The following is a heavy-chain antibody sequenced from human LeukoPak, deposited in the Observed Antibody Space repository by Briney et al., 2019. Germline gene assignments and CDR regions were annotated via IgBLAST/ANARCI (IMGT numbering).Heavy chain of an antibody. Sequence: GGSLRLSCAASGFTFSSYSMNWGRQAPGKRLEWVSSISRSNSYIYYADSVKGRFTISRDNAKNSLYLQMNSLRAEDTVVFYSARTAYDILTGGGDGMDVWGKGTTVTVSS. V-gene: IGHV3-21*01. CDR2: ISRSNSYI. CDR3: ARTAYDILTGGGDGMDV. J-gene: IGHJ6*04. CDR1: GFTFSSYS. D-gene: IGHD3-9*01.